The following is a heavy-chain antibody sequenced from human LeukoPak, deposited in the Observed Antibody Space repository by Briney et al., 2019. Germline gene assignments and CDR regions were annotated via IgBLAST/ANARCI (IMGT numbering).Heavy chain of an antibody. CDR2: MRSKTQNYAT. J-gene: IGHJ4*02. V-gene: IGHV3-73*01. CDR3: TNYDDSSDLWGY. Sequence: GGSLKLSCAASGFTFSDSGMHWVRQAPGKGLEWVGRMRSKTQNYATAYAASVKGRFTISRDDSKNTAFLQMNSLKTEDTAVDYCTNYDDSSDLWGYWGQGTLVTVSS. D-gene: IGHD3-22*01. CDR1: GFTFSDSG.